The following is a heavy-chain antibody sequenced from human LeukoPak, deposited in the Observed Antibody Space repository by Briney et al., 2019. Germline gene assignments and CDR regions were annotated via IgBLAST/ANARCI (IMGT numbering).Heavy chain of an antibody. V-gene: IGHV1-69*04. D-gene: IGHD3-3*01. CDR1: GGTFSSYA. J-gene: IGHJ4*02. Sequence: GASVKVSCKASGGTFSSYAISWVRQAPGQGLEWMGRIIPILGIANYAQKFQGRVTITADKSTSTAYMELSSLRSEDTAVYYCARRVGGAHYFDYWGQGTLVTVSS. CDR2: IIPILGIA. CDR3: ARRVGGAHYFDY.